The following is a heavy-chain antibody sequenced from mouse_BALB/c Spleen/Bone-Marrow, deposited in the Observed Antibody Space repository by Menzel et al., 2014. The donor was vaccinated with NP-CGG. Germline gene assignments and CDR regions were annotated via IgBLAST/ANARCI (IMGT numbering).Heavy chain of an antibody. CDR3: ARRPSFYGSSYGAMDY. CDR2: INPYNDGT. Sequence: QLKESGPELVNPGASVKMSCKASGYTFTNYVMHWVKQKPGQGLEWIGYINPYNDGTKYNEKFKGKATLTSDKSSGTAYMELSSLTSEDSAVYYCARRPSFYGSSYGAMDYWDQTASINVSS. J-gene: IGHJ4*01. D-gene: IGHD1-1*01. CDR1: GYTFTNYV. V-gene: IGHV1-14*01.